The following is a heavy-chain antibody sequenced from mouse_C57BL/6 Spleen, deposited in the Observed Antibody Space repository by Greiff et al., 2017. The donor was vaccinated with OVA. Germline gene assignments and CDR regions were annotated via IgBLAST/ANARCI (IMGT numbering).Heavy chain of an antibody. CDR3: ALVPSYRGGGY. Sequence: QVQLQQPGAELVMPGASVKLSCKASGYTFTSYWMHWVKQRPGQGLEWIGEIDPSDSYTNYNQKFKGKSTLTVDKSSSTAYMQLSSLTSEDSAVYYCALVPSYRGGGYWGQGTTLTVSS. V-gene: IGHV1-69*01. J-gene: IGHJ2*01. CDR1: GYTFTSYW. D-gene: IGHD1-1*02. CDR2: IDPSDSYT.